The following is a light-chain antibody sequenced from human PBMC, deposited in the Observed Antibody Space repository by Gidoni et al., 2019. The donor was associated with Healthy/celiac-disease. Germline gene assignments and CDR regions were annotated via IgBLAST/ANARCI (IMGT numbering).Light chain of an antibody. CDR3: SSYTSSREV. CDR2: EVS. CDR1: SSDVGGYNY. J-gene: IGLJ1*01. V-gene: IGLV2-14*01. Sequence: QSALTQPASVSGSPGQSITISCTGTSSDVGGYNYVSWYQQHPGKAPKLMIYEVSNRPSGVSNRFSGPQSGNTASLTISGLQAEDEADYYCSSYTSSREVFGTGTKVTVL.